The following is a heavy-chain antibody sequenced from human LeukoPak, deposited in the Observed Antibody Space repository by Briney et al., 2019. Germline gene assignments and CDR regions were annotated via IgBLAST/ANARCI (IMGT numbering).Heavy chain of an antibody. V-gene: IGHV3-21*01. J-gene: IGHJ3*02. Sequence: GGSLRLSCAASGFTFSSYGMSWVRQAPGKGLEWVSSISSSSSYIYYADSVKGRFTISRDNAKNSLYLQMNSLRAEDTAVYYCAREDYGGNSPQAFDIWGQGTMVTVSS. CDR2: ISSSSSYI. CDR3: AREDYGGNSPQAFDI. CDR1: GFTFSSYG. D-gene: IGHD4-23*01.